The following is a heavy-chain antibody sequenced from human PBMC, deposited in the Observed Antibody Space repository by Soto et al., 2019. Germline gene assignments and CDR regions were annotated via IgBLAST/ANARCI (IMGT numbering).Heavy chain of an antibody. CDR3: ASENGYCSSTSCYGYPDY. CDR1: GGTFSSYT. V-gene: IGHV1-69*02. J-gene: IGHJ4*02. CDR2: IIPILGIA. Sequence: SVKVSCKASGGTFSSYTISWVRQAPGQGLEWMGRIIPILGIANYAQKFQGRVTITADKSTSTAYMELSSLRSEDTAVYYCASENGYCSSTSCYGYPDYWGQGTLVTVSS. D-gene: IGHD2-2*03.